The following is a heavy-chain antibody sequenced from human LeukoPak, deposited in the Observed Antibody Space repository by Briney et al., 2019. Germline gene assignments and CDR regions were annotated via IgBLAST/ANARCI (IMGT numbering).Heavy chain of an antibody. V-gene: IGHV3-74*01. CDR1: GFTFSNYW. D-gene: IGHD6-19*01. CDR2: NSAGSSA. J-gene: IGHJ4*02. CDR3: VRDWGTRGWSVY. Sequence: GGSLRLSCAASGFTFSNYWMHWVRQAPGKGLVWVSRNSAGSSATYADSVKGRFTISRDNAKNTLYLQMNSLRAEDTGVYYCVRDWGTRGWSVYWGQGTLVTASS.